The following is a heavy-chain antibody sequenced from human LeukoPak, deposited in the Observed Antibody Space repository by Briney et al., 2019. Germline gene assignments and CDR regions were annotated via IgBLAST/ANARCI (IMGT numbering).Heavy chain of an antibody. Sequence: GGSLRLSCAASGFTFSSYWMHWVRQAPGKGLVWVSRIYSDGSSTSYADSVKGRFTISRDNAKNTLYLQMNSLRAEDTAVYYCAREVCGSGSLGYNWFDHWGQGTLVTVSS. D-gene: IGHD3-10*01. CDR1: GFTFSSYW. V-gene: IGHV3-74*01. CDR3: AREVCGSGSLGYNWFDH. CDR2: IYSDGSST. J-gene: IGHJ5*02.